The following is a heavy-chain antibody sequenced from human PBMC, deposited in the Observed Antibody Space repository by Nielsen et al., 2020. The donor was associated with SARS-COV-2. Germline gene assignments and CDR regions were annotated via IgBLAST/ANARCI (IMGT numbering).Heavy chain of an antibody. V-gene: IGHV3-21*03. CDR3: TTEGKT. J-gene: IGHJ4*02. CDR1: GFTFSSYW. D-gene: IGHD3-10*01. CDR2: ISSSSSYI. Sequence: GESLKISCAASGFTFSSYWMHWVRQAPGKGLEWVSSISSSSSYIYYADSVKGRFTISRDNAKNSLYLQMNSLKSEDTAVYFCTTEGKTWGQGTLVTVSS.